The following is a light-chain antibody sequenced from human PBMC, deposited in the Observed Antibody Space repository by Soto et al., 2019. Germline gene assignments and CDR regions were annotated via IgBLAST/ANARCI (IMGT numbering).Light chain of an antibody. V-gene: IGLV1-40*01. CDR2: GNS. CDR1: SSNIGAGYD. CDR3: LSYDSSLSGYVV. J-gene: IGLJ2*01. Sequence: QAVVTQPPSVSGAPGQRVTISCTGSSSNIGAGYDVHWYQQLPGTAPKLLIYGNSNRPSGVPDRFSGSKSGTSASLAITGLQAADDANYYCLSYDSSLSGYVVFGGGTKLTVL.